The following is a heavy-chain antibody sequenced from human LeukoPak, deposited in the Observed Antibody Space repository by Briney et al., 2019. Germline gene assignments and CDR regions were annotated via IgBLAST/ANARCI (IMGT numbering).Heavy chain of an antibody. D-gene: IGHD3-10*01. CDR3: AREAGSGRTYGMDV. Sequence: GGSLRLSCAASGFTFGTYAMHWVRQAPGKGLEWVALVSNDGSDKFYADSVKGRFNICGDNSKKTVHLPVNTLRVDDTALYFCAREAGSGRTYGMDVWRRGTTVSVPS. J-gene: IGHJ6*02. V-gene: IGHV3-30*14. CDR2: VSNDGSDK. CDR1: GFTFGTYA.